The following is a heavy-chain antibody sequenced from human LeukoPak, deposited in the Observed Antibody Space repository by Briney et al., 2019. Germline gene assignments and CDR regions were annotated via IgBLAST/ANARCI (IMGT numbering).Heavy chain of an antibody. CDR3: ARVGPSGYFLPRKDYYGMDD. D-gene: IGHD3-3*01. V-gene: IGHV1-46*01. CDR2: INPSGGST. J-gene: IGHJ6*02. Sequence: GASVKVSCKASGYTFTSYYMHWVRQAPGQGLEWMGIINPSGGSTSYAQKFQGRVTMTRDTSTSTVYMELSSLRSEDTAVYYCARVGPSGYFLPRKDYYGMDDWGQGTTVTVSS. CDR1: GYTFTSYY.